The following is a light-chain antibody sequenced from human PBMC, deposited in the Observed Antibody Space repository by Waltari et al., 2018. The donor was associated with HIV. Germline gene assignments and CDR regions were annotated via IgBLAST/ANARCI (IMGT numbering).Light chain of an antibody. CDR1: QNVGAF. Sequence: DIRLTQSPSTLSASAGDRVAITCRAGQNVGAFLAWYQQKPGKPPKLLIYQASSLEGGVPSRFSGSVSGSDFTLTINGLQSDDFATDYCHQYASFAGTFGQGTKVEL. J-gene: IGKJ1*01. CDR2: QAS. V-gene: IGKV1-5*03. CDR3: HQYASFAGT.